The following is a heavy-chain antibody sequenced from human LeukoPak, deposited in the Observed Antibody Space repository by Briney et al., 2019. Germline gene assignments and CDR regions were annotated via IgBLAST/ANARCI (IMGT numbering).Heavy chain of an antibody. V-gene: IGHV3-48*03. J-gene: IGHJ6*02. CDR1: GFTFSDYE. CDR2: ISNSGTTI. D-gene: IGHD5-18*01. CDR3: ASRGYTYGRYYYYGMDV. Sequence: GGSLGLSCAASGFTFSDYEMTWVRQAPGKGLEWVSYISNSGTTIYYADSVKGRFTISRDNAKNSLYLQMNSLRPEDTAVYYCASRGYTYGRYYYYGMDVWGQGTTVTVSS.